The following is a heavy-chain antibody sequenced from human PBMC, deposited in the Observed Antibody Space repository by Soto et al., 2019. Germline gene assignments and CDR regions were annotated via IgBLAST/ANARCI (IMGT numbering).Heavy chain of an antibody. D-gene: IGHD6-19*01. CDR2: ISWNSGSI. CDR1: GFTFDDYA. CDR3: AKDRGGYSSGWYVGGEFDY. V-gene: IGHV3-9*01. J-gene: IGHJ4*02. Sequence: EVQLVESGGGLVQPGRSLRLSCAASGFTFDDYAMHWVRQAPGKGLEWVSGISWNSGSIGYADSVKGRFTISRDNAKNSLYLQMNRLRGEDTALYYCAKDRGGYSSGWYVGGEFDYWGQGTLVTVSS.